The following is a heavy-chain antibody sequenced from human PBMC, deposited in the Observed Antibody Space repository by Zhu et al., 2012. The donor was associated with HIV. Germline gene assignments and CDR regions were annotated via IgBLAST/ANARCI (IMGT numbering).Heavy chain of an antibody. J-gene: IGHJ3*01. Sequence: QVQLQESGPGLVKPPEALSLTCSVSGGSMTSSDYYWGWIRQAPGKGLEWIGSIYYSGDTYYNPSLKSRVTASVDTSKNQFSLRLTSVTAADTAVYHCARLDIYRNVFDLWGPRDCGHRXC. D-gene: IGHD3-16*02. CDR1: GGSMTSSDYY. CDR3: ARLDIYRNVFDL. V-gene: IGHV4-39*07. CDR2: IYYSGDT.